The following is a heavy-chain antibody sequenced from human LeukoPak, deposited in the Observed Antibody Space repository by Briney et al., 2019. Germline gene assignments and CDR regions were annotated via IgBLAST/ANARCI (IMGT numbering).Heavy chain of an antibody. CDR3: ARDSWSESVSYYYMDV. CDR1: GGTFSSYA. D-gene: IGHD2-8*02. CDR2: IIPIFGTA. V-gene: IGHV1-69*13. J-gene: IGHJ6*03. Sequence: SVKVSCKASGGTFSSYAISWVRQAPGQGLEWMGGIIPIFGTANYAQKFQGRVTITADESRSTAYMELSSLRSEDTAVYYCARDSWSESVSYYYMDVWGKGTTVTVSS.